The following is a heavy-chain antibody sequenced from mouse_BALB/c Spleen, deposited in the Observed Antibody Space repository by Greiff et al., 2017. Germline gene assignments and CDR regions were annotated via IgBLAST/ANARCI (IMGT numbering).Heavy chain of an antibody. CDR2: IDPYYGGT. V-gene: IGHV1S135*01. J-gene: IGHJ4*01. CDR1: GYSFTSYW. Sequence: VQLQQPGAELVRPGASVKLSCKASGYSFTSYWMNWVKQSNGKSLEWIGNIDPYYGGTSYNQKFKGKATLTVDKSSSTAYMQLKSLTSEDSAVYYCASLLYGPMDYWGQGTSVTVSS. CDR3: ASLLYGPMDY. D-gene: IGHD2-1*01.